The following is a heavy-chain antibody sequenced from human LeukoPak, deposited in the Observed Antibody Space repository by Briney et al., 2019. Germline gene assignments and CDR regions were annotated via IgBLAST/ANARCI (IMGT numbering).Heavy chain of an antibody. CDR2: IKQDGSEK. Sequence: GGSLRLSCAASGFTVSSNCMSWVRMGPGQGLEFVANIKQDGSEKYYVDSVKGRFTISRDNAKNSLYLQMNSLRAEDTAVYYCARGIHRADYWGQGTLVTVYS. CDR3: ARGIHRADY. V-gene: IGHV3-7*01. J-gene: IGHJ4*02. CDR1: GFTVSSNC.